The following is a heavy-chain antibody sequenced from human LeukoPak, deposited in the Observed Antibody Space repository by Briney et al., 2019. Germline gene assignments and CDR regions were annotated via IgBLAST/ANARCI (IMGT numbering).Heavy chain of an antibody. CDR3: ARSGGVSGYYFDY. CDR1: GFTFDDYA. D-gene: IGHD5-12*01. J-gene: IGHJ4*02. Sequence: PGGSLRLSCAASGFTFDDYAMHWVRQAPGKGLEWVSGISWNSGSIGYADSVKGRFTISRDNAKNSLYLQMNSLRAEDTAVYYCARSGGVSGYYFDYWGQGTLVTVSS. V-gene: IGHV3-9*01. CDR2: ISWNSGSI.